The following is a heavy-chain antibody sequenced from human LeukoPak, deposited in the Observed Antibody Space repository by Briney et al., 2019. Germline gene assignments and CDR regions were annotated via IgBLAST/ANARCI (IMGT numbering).Heavy chain of an antibody. D-gene: IGHD3-3*01. CDR3: ARAGGFFSPFGY. Sequence: SSETLSLTCTVSGGSISSGGYYWSWIRQHPGKGLEWIGYIYYSGSTYYNPSLKSRVTISVDTSRNQFSLKLSSVTAADTAVYYCARAGGFFSPFGYWGQGTLVTVSS. J-gene: IGHJ4*02. CDR1: GGSISSGGYY. V-gene: IGHV4-31*03. CDR2: IYYSGST.